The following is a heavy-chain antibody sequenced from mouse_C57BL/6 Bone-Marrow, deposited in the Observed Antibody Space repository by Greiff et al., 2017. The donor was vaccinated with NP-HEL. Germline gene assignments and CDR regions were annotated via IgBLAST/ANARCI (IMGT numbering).Heavy chain of an antibody. CDR3: ARRGGGYLWFAY. J-gene: IGHJ3*01. CDR2: ISNGGGST. V-gene: IGHV5-12*01. CDR1: GFTFSDYY. Sequence: EVQGVESGGGLVQPGGSLKLSCAASGFTFSDYYMYWVRQTPEKRLEWVAYISNGGGSTYYPDTVKGRFTISRDNAKNTLYLQMSRLKSEDTAMYYCARRGGGYLWFAYWGQGTLVTVSA. D-gene: IGHD2-2*01.